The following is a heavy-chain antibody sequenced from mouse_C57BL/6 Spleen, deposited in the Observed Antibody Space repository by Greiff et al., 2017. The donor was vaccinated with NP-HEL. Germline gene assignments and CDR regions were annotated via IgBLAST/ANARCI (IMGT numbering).Heavy chain of an antibody. CDR3: ARRGTGYARDY. J-gene: IGHJ4*01. CDR1: GYTFTSYW. D-gene: IGHD2-14*01. Sequence: VQLQQSGAELVKPGASVKLSCKASGYTFTSYWMHWVKQRPGQGLEWIGMIHPNSGSTNYNEKFKSKATLTVDKSSSAAYMQLSSLTSEDSAVYYCARRGTGYARDYWGQGTSVTVSS. V-gene: IGHV1-64*01. CDR2: IHPNSGST.